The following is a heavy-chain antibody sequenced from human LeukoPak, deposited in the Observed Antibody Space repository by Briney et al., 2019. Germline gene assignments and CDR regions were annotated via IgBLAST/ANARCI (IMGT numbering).Heavy chain of an antibody. CDR2: IIAIFGTT. Sequence: GASVKVSCKASGGTFSNVVISWVRQAPGQGLECMGGIIAIFGTTNYAQKFQGRVTITADKSTRTVYMEMRSLRSEDTAVYYCARIVGSTGGDSWGQGTMITVSS. CDR1: GGTFSNVV. J-gene: IGHJ3*01. D-gene: IGHD1-26*01. V-gene: IGHV1-69*06. CDR3: ARIVGSTGGDS.